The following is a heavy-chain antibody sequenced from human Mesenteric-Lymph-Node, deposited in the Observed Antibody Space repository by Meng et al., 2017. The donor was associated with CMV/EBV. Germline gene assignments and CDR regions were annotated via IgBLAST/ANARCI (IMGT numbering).Heavy chain of an antibody. CDR1: TFNTYS. CDR2: ISRSSSYI. J-gene: IGHJ4*02. Sequence: TFNTYSMVWVRQAPGKGLEWVSSISRSSSYIFYADSVKGRFTISRDHAKNSVYLQMNDLRVEDTAIYYCARDRTFHDSGGYYFDYWGQGTLVTVSS. CDR3: ARDRTFHDSGGYYFDY. D-gene: IGHD3-22*01. V-gene: IGHV3-21*01.